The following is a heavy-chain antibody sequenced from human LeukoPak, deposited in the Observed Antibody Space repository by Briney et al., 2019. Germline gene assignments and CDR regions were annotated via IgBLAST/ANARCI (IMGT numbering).Heavy chain of an antibody. Sequence: SETLSLTCTVSGGSISSSSYYWSWIRQPPGKGLEWIGSIYYSGSTYYNPSLKSRVTISVDTSKNQFSLKLSSVTAADTAVYYCARDYFGDSSGYYWGQGTLVTVSS. CDR1: GGSISSSSYY. CDR3: ARDYFGDSSGYY. CDR2: IYYSGST. V-gene: IGHV4-39*07. D-gene: IGHD3-22*01. J-gene: IGHJ4*02.